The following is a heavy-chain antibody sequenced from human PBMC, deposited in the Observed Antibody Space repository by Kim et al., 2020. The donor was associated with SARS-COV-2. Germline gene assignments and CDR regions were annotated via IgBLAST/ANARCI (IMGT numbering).Heavy chain of an antibody. Sequence: YYADAVKGRFTTSRDNPKSTVFLHMNSLRAEDTVIYYCAKNYGASVSYDFWGQGTLVTVSS. J-gene: IGHJ4*02. V-gene: IGHV3-23*05. D-gene: IGHD4-17*01. CDR3: AKNYGASVSYDF.